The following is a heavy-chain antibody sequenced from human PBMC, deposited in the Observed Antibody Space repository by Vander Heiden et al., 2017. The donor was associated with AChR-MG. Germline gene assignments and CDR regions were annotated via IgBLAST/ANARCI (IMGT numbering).Heavy chain of an antibody. V-gene: IGHV1-3*01. CDR3: ARGERGGAYSSGSSGAFDI. CDR2: MNAGNGNT. D-gene: IGHD6-19*01. J-gene: IGHJ3*02. CDR1: GYTFTSYA. Sequence: QVQLVQSGAEVKKPGASVKVSCKASGYTFTSYAIHWVRQAHGQRLEWMGGMNAGNGNTKYSQKFQGRVTITRKTSSSTAYMKLSSLRSEDTAVYCCARGERGGAYSSGSSGAFDIWGQGTMVTVSS.